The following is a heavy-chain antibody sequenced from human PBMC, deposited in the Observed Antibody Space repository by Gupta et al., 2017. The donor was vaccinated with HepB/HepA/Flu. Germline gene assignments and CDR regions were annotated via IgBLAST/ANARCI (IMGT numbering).Heavy chain of an antibody. CDR3: ARSFLGSSWEPHFDS. J-gene: IGHJ4*02. V-gene: IGHV4-39*01. CDR1: GGPISPSAYY. Sequence: QLQLLESGPGLVRPSETLSPTRAVSGGPISPSAYYWGWIRQPPGKGLEWTGGVYYTGTTYYKPSLKSRGTMSVETSKNQFFLKVTSVTAADTAVYYWARSFLGSSWEPHFDSWGQGTRVTVSA. D-gene: IGHD1-14*01. CDR2: VYYTGTT.